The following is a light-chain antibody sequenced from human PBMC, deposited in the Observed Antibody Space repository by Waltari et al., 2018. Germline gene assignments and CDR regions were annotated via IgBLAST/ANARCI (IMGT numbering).Light chain of an antibody. J-gene: IGKJ4*01. Sequence: DVQMTQSPSSLSASIGDRVTITCRASRSVIGYLNWYRQKPGKVPKLLIYATSSLQSGVPSRFSGSGSGTDYTLTINTLQPEDFATYYCQQSHSSPLTFGGGTKVE. CDR3: QQSHSSPLT. CDR2: ATS. CDR1: RSVIGY. V-gene: IGKV1-39*01.